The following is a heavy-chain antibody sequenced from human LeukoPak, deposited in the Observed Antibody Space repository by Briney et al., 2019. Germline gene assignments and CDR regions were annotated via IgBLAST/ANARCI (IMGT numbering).Heavy chain of an antibody. J-gene: IGHJ3*01. CDR3: AIHGGGTIRIEAFDV. V-gene: IGHV3-23*01. D-gene: IGHD3-3*01. Sequence: PGGSLRLSCAASGFTVSSNYMNWVRQAPGKGLEWVSAISGDGRDIFYADAVKGRFTISRDNSKNTLYLQMNSLRDEDTALYYCAIHGGGTIRIEAFDVWGQGTMVTISS. CDR1: GFTVSSNY. CDR2: ISGDGRDI.